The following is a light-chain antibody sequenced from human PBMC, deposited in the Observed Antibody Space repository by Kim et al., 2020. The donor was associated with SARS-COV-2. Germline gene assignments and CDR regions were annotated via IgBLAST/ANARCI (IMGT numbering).Light chain of an antibody. CDR2: EVS. CDR1: SSDVGGYNY. J-gene: IGLJ1*01. V-gene: IGLV2-8*01. CDR3: SSDAGYNNYV. Sequence: QSALTQPPSASGSPGQSVTISCTGTSSDVGGYNYVSWYQQHPGKAPKLMIYEVSKRPSGVPDRFSGSKSGNTASLTVSGLQAEDEADYYCSSDAGYNNYVFGTGTKVTVL.